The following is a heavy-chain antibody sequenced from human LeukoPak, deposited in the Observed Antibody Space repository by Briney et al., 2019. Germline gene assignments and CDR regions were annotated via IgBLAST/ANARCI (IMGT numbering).Heavy chain of an antibody. Sequence: SETLSLTYTVSGGSISSYYWSWIRQPPGKGLEWIGYIYYSGSTNYNPSLKSRVTISVDTSKNQFSLKLSSVTAADTAVYYCARDHRDFVYWGQGTLVTASS. CDR1: GGSISSYY. CDR3: ARDHRDFVY. V-gene: IGHV4-59*01. CDR2: IYYSGST. J-gene: IGHJ4*02.